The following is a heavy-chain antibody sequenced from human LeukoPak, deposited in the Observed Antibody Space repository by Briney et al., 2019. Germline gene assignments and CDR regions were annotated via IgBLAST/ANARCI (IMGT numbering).Heavy chain of an antibody. CDR2: IRSKANSYAT. CDR1: GFTFSGSA. D-gene: IGHD2-15*01. V-gene: IGHV3-73*01. Sequence: GGSLRLSCAASGFTFSGSAMHWVRQASGEGLEWVGRIRSKANSYATAYAASVKGRFTISRDDSKNTAYLQMNSLKTEDTAVYYCTSWVAAIRDYFDYWGQGTLVTVSS. J-gene: IGHJ4*02. CDR3: TSWVAAIRDYFDY.